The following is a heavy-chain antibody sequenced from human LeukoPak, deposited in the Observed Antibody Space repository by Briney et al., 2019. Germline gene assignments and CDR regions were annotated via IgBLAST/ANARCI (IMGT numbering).Heavy chain of an antibody. CDR1: GFTFSSYA. CDR3: AKDTSPYSSGWHYFDW. V-gene: IGHV3-23*01. J-gene: IGHJ4*02. Sequence: GGSLRLSCAASGFTFSSYAMSWVRQAPGKGLEWVSAISGSGGSTYYADSVKGRFTISRDNSKNTLYLQMNSLRAEDTAVYYCAKDTSPYSSGWHYFDWWGQGTPATVSS. D-gene: IGHD6-19*01. CDR2: ISGSGGST.